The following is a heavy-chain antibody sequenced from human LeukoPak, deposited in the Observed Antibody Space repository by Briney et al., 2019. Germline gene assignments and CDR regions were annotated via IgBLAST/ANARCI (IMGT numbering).Heavy chain of an antibody. V-gene: IGHV1-2*02. D-gene: IGHD5-24*01. CDR2: INPNSGGT. Sequence: ASVKVSCKASGYTFTGYYMHWVRHAPGQGLERMGWINPNSGGTNYAQKFQGRVTMTRDTSISTAYMELSRLRSDDTAVYYCARVVGMATSDYWGQGTLVTVSS. J-gene: IGHJ4*02. CDR3: ARVVGMATSDY. CDR1: GYTFTGYY.